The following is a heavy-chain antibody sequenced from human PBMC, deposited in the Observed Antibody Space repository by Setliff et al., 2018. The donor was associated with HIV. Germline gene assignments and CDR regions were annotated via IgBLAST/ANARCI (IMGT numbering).Heavy chain of an antibody. V-gene: IGHV5-51*01. Sequence: PGESLKISCKGSGYSFTSYWIGWVRQMPGKGLEWMGIIYPGDSDTRYSPSFQGQVTISADKSISTAYLQWSSLKASDTAMYYCARHLYDFWSGRDQGFAFWGQGTLVTISS. CDR1: GYSFTSYW. J-gene: IGHJ4*02. D-gene: IGHD3-3*01. CDR2: IYPGDSDT. CDR3: ARHLYDFWSGRDQGFAF.